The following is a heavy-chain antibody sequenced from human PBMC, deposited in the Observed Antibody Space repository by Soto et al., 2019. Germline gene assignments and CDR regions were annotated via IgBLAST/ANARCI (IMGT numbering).Heavy chain of an antibody. Sequence: ASVKVSCKASGYTFTGYYMHWVRQAPGQGLEWMGWINPNSGGTNYAQKFQGRVTMTRDTSMSTAYMELRSLRSDDTAVYYCARDTEYPGSSGYYDYWGQGTLVTVSS. CDR1: GYTFTGYY. CDR3: ARDTEYPGSSGYYDY. J-gene: IGHJ4*02. D-gene: IGHD3-22*01. CDR2: INPNSGGT. V-gene: IGHV1-2*02.